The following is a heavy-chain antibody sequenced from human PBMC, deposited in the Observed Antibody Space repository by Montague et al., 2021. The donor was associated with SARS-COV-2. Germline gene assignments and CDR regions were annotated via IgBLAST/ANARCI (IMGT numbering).Heavy chain of an antibody. J-gene: IGHJ4*02. D-gene: IGHD3-3*01. Sequence: SETLSLTCSVSGHSIWSSDWWTWVRQPPGKGLEWIGEIYHSGSTTYNPSLKSRVTISVDKSKNQFSLTLTSRTAADTAVYYCARAQKTISGMLIPPYYFDFWGQGTLVTVSS. CDR3: ARAQKTISGMLIPPYYFDF. CDR2: IYHSGST. V-gene: IGHV4-4*02. CDR1: GHSIWSSDW.